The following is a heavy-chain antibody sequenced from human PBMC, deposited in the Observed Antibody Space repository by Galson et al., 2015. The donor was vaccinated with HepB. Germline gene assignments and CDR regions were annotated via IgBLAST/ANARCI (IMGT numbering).Heavy chain of an antibody. CDR2: IIPLIDTS. CDR3: ARGGSRLAVAATISEAFDI. D-gene: IGHD6-19*01. J-gene: IGHJ3*02. Sequence: SVKVSCKASGGTFSSYTINWVRQAPGQGLEWMGGIIPLIDTSNYAQKFQGTVTITADEFTNTAYMELRSLGSDDTAVYYCARGGSRLAVAATISEAFDIWGQGTMVTVSS. V-gene: IGHV1-69*13. CDR1: GGTFSSYT.